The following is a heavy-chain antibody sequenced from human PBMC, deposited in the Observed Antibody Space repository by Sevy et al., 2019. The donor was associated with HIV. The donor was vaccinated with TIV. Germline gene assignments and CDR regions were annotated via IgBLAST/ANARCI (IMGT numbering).Heavy chain of an antibody. CDR1: GFTFSSYW. CDR3: AGVAGGPSGGSYYWTDAFDI. CDR2: IKQDGSEK. D-gene: IGHD1-26*01. V-gene: IGHV3-7*01. J-gene: IGHJ3*02. Sequence: GGSLRLSCAASGFTFSSYWMSWVRQAPGKGLEWVANIKQDGSEKYYVDSVKGRFTISRDNAKNSLYRQMNSLRAEDTAVYYCAGVAGGPSGGSYYWTDAFDIWGQGTMVTVSS.